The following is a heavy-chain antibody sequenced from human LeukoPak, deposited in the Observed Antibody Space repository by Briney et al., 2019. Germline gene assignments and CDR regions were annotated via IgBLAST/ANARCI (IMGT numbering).Heavy chain of an antibody. J-gene: IGHJ6*03. D-gene: IGHD4-11*01. CDR2: VDHTGST. CDR3: ARGRVSSSTWYSTYYDYFYMDV. Sequence: SETLSLTCSVSGGSVSGTNYYWAWIRQPPGKGLEWIGYVDHTGSTNFNPSLNGRVSISRDTSKNLFSLRLRSVTAADTAVYFCARGRVSSSTWYSTYYDYFYMDVWGKGTTVTVSS. V-gene: IGHV4-61*03. CDR1: GGSVSGTNYY.